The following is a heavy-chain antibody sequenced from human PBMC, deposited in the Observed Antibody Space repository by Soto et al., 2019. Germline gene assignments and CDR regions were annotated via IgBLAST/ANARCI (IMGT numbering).Heavy chain of an antibody. Sequence: EVQLAESGGGLVQPGGSLRLSCAASGFTVSSNYMSWVRQAPGKGLEWVSVIYSGGSTYYADSVKGRFTISRDNSKNTLYLQMNSLRAEDTAVYYCARESSSWSLYYFDYWGQGTLVTVSS. CDR1: GFTVSSNY. V-gene: IGHV3-66*01. J-gene: IGHJ4*02. CDR2: IYSGGST. D-gene: IGHD6-13*01. CDR3: ARESSSWSLYYFDY.